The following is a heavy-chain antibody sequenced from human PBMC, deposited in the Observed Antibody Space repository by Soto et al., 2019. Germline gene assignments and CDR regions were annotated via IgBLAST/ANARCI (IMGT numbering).Heavy chain of an antibody. CDR1: GYTFTGYY. CDR2: INPNSGGT. V-gene: IGHV1-2*04. CDR3: ARGYTYWYFDL. J-gene: IGHJ2*01. D-gene: IGHD1-26*01. Sequence: ASVKVSCKASGYTFTGYYMHWVRQAPGQGLEWMGWINPNSGGTNYAQKFQGWVTMTRDTSISTVYMELSRLRSEDTAVYYCARGYTYWYFDLWGRGTLVTVSS.